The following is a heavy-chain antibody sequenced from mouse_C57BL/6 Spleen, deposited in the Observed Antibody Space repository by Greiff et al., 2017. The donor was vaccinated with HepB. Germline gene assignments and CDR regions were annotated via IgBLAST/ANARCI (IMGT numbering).Heavy chain of an antibody. Sequence: EVQRVESGGDLVKPGGSLKLSCAASGFTFSSYAMSWVRQTPEKRLEWVAYISSGGDYIYYADTVKGRFTISRDNARNTLYLQMSSLKSEDTAMYYCTREDDFYAMDYWGQGTSVTVSS. J-gene: IGHJ4*01. CDR1: GFTFSSYA. D-gene: IGHD2-4*01. CDR3: TREDDFYAMDY. CDR2: ISSGGDYI. V-gene: IGHV5-9-1*02.